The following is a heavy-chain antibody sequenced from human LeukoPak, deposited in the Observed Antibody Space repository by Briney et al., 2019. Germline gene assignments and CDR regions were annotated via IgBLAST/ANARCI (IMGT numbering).Heavy chain of an antibody. CDR1: GGTFSSYA. V-gene: IGHV1-69*01. CDR2: IIPIFGTA. D-gene: IGHD3-10*01. J-gene: IGHJ5*02. Sequence: ASVKVSCKASGGTFSSYAISWVRQAPGQGLEWMGGIIPIFGTASYAQKFQGRVTITADESTSTAYMELSSLRSEDTAVYYCARRITMVRGVTTDNWFDPWGQGTLVTVSS. CDR3: ARRITMVRGVTTDNWFDP.